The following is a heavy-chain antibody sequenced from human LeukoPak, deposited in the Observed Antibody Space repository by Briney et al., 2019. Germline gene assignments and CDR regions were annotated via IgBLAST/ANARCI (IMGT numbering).Heavy chain of an antibody. V-gene: IGHV3-21*01. Sequence: PGGSLRLSCAASGFTFSSYSMNWVRQAPGKGLEWVSSISSSSSYIYYADSVKGRFTISRDNAKNSLYLQMNSLRAEDTAVYYCASSVGATPWRYYYYMDVWGKGTTVTVSS. J-gene: IGHJ6*03. CDR1: GFTFSSYS. CDR2: ISSSSSYI. D-gene: IGHD1-26*01. CDR3: ASSVGATPWRYYYYMDV.